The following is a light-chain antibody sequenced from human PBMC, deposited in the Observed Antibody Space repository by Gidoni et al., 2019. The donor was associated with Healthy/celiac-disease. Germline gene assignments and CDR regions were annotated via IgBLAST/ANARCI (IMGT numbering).Light chain of an antibody. CDR2: DAS. V-gene: IGKV1-33*01. CDR1: QDISNY. Sequence: DIQMTQSPSSLSVSVGDRVTITFQASQDISNYLNWYQQKPGKAPKLLIYDASNLETGVPSRFSGSGSGTDFTFTISSLQPEDIATYYCQQYDNLRCSFGQGTKLEIK. CDR3: QQYDNLRCS. J-gene: IGKJ2*04.